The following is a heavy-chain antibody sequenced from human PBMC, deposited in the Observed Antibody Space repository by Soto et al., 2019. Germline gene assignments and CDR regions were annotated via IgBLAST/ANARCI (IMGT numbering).Heavy chain of an antibody. CDR3: ASLDIVVVPAAIAFVWNY. J-gene: IGHJ4*02. Sequence: SETLSLTCTVSGGSISSSSYYWGWIRQPPGKGLEWIGSIYYSGSTYYNPSLKSRVTISVDTSKNQFSLKLSSVTAADTAVYYCASLDIVVVPAAIAFVWNYWGQGTLVTVSS. D-gene: IGHD2-2*03. V-gene: IGHV4-39*01. CDR1: GGSISSSSYY. CDR2: IYYSGST.